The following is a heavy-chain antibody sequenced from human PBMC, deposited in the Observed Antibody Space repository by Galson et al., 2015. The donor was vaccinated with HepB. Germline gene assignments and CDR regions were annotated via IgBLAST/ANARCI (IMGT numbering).Heavy chain of an antibody. J-gene: IGHJ4*02. CDR2: ISAYNGNS. Sequence: SVKVSCKASGYTFSNYGITWVRQAPGQGLEWMGWISAYNGNSKYAQKFQDRATMSTDTATSIVYMELSSLRSEDTAVYYCARAPERSSGSDYWGQGTLVTVSS. CDR3: ARAPERSSGSDY. CDR1: GYTFSNYG. D-gene: IGHD6-19*01. V-gene: IGHV1-18*01.